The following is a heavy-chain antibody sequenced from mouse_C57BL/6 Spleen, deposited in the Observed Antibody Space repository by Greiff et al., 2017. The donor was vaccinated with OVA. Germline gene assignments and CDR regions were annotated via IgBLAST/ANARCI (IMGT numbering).Heavy chain of an antibody. CDR3: ARRGYDDGAWFAY. D-gene: IGHD2-2*01. V-gene: IGHV1-81*01. CDR2: FDPRSGNT. J-gene: IGHJ3*01. CDR1: GYTFTSYW. Sequence: QVQLQQPGAELVMPGASVKLSCKASGYTFTSYWMHWVKQRPGQGLEWIGEFDPRSGNTYYNEKFKGKATLTADKSSSTAYMELRSLTSEDSAVYFGARRGYDDGAWFAYWGQGTLVTVSA.